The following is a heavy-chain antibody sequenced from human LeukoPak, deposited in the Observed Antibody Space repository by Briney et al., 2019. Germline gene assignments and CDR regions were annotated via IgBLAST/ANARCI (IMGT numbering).Heavy chain of an antibody. CDR3: ARDLPYCSGGSCYLDY. CDR2: IYSGGST. J-gene: IGHJ4*02. CDR1: GFTVSSNY. V-gene: IGHV3-66*01. Sequence: GGSLRPSCAASGFTVSSNYMSWVRQAPGKGLEWVSVIYSGGSTYYADSVKGRFTISRDNSKNTLYLQMNSLRAEDTAVYYCARDLPYCSGGSCYLDYWGQGTLVTVSS. D-gene: IGHD2-15*01.